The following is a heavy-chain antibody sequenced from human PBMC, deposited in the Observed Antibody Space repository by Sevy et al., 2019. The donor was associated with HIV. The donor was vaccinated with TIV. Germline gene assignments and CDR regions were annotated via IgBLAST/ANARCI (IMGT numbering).Heavy chain of an antibody. CDR1: GYTFNNYY. D-gene: IGHD2-2*01. CDR3: ARDDVVIPALGY. Sequence: ASVKVSCKASGYTFNNYYMHCVRQAPGQELEWMGIINPTNGSTNYAQKFQGRFTMTRDTSTSTVYMELTSLTSEDTAVYYCARDDVVIPALGYWGQGTLVTVSS. J-gene: IGHJ4*02. CDR2: INPTNGST. V-gene: IGHV1-46*02.